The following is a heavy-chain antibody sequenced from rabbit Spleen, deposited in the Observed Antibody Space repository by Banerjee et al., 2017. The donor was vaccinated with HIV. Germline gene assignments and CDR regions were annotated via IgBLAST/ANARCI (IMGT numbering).Heavy chain of an antibody. CDR1: GIDFSSYG. V-gene: IGHV1S47*01. CDR3: VRYASSSGYPYYFNL. CDR2: IYPNYGSI. D-gene: IGHD1-1*01. Sequence: QEQLVESGGGLVTLGGSLKLSCKASGIDFSSYGITWVRQAPGKGLEWIAYIYPNYGSIDYASWVNGRFTISLDNAQNTVFLQMTSLTAADTATYFCVRYASSSGYPYYFNLWGQGTLVTVS. J-gene: IGHJ4*01.